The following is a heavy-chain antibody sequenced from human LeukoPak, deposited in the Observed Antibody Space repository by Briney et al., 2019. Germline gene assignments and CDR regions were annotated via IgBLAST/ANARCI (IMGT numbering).Heavy chain of an antibody. J-gene: IGHJ6*02. D-gene: IGHD5-18*01. CDR2: ISSSSSYI. Sequence: PGGSLRLSCAASGFTFSSYSMNWVRQAPGKGLEWVSSISSSSSYIYYADSVEGRFTISRDNSKNTLYLQMNSLRAEDTAVYYCARDHSPDTATVYYYYGMDVWGQGTTVTVSS. CDR3: ARDHSPDTATVYYYYGMDV. CDR1: GFTFSSYS. V-gene: IGHV3-21*01.